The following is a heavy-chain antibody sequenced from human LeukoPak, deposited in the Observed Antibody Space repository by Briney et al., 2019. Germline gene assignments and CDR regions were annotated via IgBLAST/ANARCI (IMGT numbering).Heavy chain of an antibody. J-gene: IGHJ4*02. Sequence: ASVKVSCKGSGYTFTSYAMHWVRQAPGQRLEWMEWINAGNGNTKYSQKFQGRVTITRDTSASTAYMELRSLRSDDTAVYYCAREALTNGRIRGDYWGQGTLVTVSS. CDR3: AREALTNGRIRGDY. D-gene: IGHD2-8*01. CDR1: GYTFTSYA. V-gene: IGHV1-3*01. CDR2: INAGNGNT.